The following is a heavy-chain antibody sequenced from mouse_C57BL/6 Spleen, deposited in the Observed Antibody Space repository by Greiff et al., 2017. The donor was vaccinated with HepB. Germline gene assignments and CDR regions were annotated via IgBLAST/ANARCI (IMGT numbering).Heavy chain of an antibody. CDR2: IYPGDGDT. V-gene: IGHV1-80*01. CDR1: GYAFSSYW. CDR3: AREGDYDVAY. J-gene: IGHJ3*01. D-gene: IGHD2-4*01. Sequence: QVQLKESGAELVKPGASVKISCKASGYAFSSYWMNWVKQRPGKGLEWIGQIYPGDGDTNYNGKFKGKATLTADKSSSTAYMQLSSLTSEDSAVYFCAREGDYDVAYWGQGTLVTVSA.